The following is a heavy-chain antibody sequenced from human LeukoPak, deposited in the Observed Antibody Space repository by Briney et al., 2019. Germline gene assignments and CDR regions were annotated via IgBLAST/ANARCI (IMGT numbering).Heavy chain of an antibody. V-gene: IGHV3-23*01. CDR2: ISGSGGST. CDR1: GFTFSSYA. Sequence: GGSLRLSCAASGFTFSSYAMSWVRQAPGKGLEWVSAISGSGGSTYYADSVKGRFTISRDNSKNTLYLQMNSLRAEDTAVYYCAKDIGYCSSTSCYTSRAPYAFDIWCQGTMVTVSS. J-gene: IGHJ3*02. CDR3: AKDIGYCSSTSCYTSRAPYAFDI. D-gene: IGHD2-2*02.